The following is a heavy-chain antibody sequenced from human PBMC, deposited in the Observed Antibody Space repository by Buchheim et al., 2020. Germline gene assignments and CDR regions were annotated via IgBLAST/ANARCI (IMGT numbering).Heavy chain of an antibody. J-gene: IGHJ4*02. Sequence: QLQLQESGPGLVKPSETLSLACTVSGGSISSNTYYLGWIRQPPGKGLEWIGTIYYSGSTYHNPSLKSRVTISVDTSKHQFSLKRTSVPAADAAVYYCARRDPGGFDYGGQGT. D-gene: IGHD3-10*01. CDR1: GGSISSNTYY. CDR2: IYYSGST. CDR3: ARRDPGGFDY. V-gene: IGHV4-39*01.